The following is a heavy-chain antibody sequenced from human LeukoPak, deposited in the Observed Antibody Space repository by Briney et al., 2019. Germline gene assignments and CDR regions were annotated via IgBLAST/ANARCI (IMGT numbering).Heavy chain of an antibody. CDR3: AKDLDCSSTSCYAPGFDYYYYGMDV. J-gene: IGHJ6*02. CDR2: ISYDGSNK. D-gene: IGHD2-2*01. Sequence: GRSLRLSCAASGFTFSSYGMHWVRQAPGKGLEWVAVISYDGSNKYYADSVKGRFTISRDNSKNTLYLQMNSLRAEDTAVYYCAKDLDCSSTSCYAPGFDYYYYGMDVWGQGTTVTVSS. CDR1: GFTFSSYG. V-gene: IGHV3-30*18.